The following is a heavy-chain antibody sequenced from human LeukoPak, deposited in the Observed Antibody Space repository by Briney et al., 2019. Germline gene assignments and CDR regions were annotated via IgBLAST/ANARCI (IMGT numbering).Heavy chain of an antibody. CDR1: GYTFSGYY. V-gene: IGHV1-46*01. J-gene: IGHJ4*02. CDR3: ARHLDYGEKSEDY. D-gene: IGHD4/OR15-4a*01. CDR2: INLSGGST. Sequence: GASVKVSCKASGYTFSGYYMHWVRQAPGQGLEWLGIINLSGGSTHYPQKFQDRVTMTRDTSTSTVYMELSSLRSEDTAVYYCARHLDYGEKSEDYWGQGTLVTVSS.